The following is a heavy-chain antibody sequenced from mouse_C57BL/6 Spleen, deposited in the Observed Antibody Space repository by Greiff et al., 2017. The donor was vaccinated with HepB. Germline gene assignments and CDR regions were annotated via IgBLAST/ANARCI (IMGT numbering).Heavy chain of an antibody. D-gene: IGHD2-3*01. J-gene: IGHJ3*01. CDR3: ARSGGYYFAY. Sequence: QVQLQQSGAELARPGASVKLSCKASGYTFTSYGISWVKQRTGQGLEWIGEIYPRSGNPYYNEKFKGKATLTADKSSSTAYMELRSLTSEDSAVYFCARSGGYYFAYWGQGTLVTVSA. CDR2: IYPRSGNP. CDR1: GYTFTSYG. V-gene: IGHV1-81*01.